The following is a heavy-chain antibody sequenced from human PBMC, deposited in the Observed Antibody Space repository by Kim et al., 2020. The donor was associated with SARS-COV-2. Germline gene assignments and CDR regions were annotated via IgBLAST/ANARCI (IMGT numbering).Heavy chain of an antibody. V-gene: IGHV3-53*01. J-gene: IGHJ3*01. Sequence: GGSLRLSCAVSGFSVSDNYMSWVRQAPGKGLEWVAVVYTNDHPFYADSAKGRFTISRDTVENTLFLQLNSLRAEDTALYYCVRVHRGEGYGYIGAFRAWGQGIMVTVSS. D-gene: IGHD5-18*01. CDR1: GFSVSDNY. CDR3: VRVHRGEGYGYIGAFRA. CDR2: VYTNDHP.